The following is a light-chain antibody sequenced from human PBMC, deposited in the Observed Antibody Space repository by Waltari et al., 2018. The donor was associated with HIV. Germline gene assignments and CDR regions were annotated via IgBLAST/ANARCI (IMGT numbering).Light chain of an antibody. CDR2: WAS. V-gene: IGKV4-1*01. J-gene: IGKJ4*01. CDR3: QQYYSTPLT. CDR1: QSVLYSSNNKNY. Sequence: DIVMTQSPDSLVVSLGARATINCKSSQSVLYSSNNKNYLAWYKQKRGQPPKLLIYWASTRESGVPDRFSGRGSGTDFTLTISSLQAEDVAVYYCQQYYSTPLTFGGGTKVESK.